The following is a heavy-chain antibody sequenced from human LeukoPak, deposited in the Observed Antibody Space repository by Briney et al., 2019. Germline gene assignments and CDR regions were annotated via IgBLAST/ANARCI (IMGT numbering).Heavy chain of an antibody. Sequence: GGSLRLSCAASGFTFSSYAMNWVRQAPGKGLEGVSAISGSGADTYYADSVKGRFTISRDNSKNTLYLQMNSLRAEDTAVYYCAKDPHYDSSGFDWGQGTLVTVSS. J-gene: IGHJ4*02. CDR2: ISGSGADT. CDR3: AKDPHYDSSGFD. CDR1: GFTFSSYA. D-gene: IGHD3-22*01. V-gene: IGHV3-23*01.